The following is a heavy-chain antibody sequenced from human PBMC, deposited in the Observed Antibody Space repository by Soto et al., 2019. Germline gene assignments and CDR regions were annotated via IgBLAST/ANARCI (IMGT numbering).Heavy chain of an antibody. CDR1: GGSISGSNW. J-gene: IGHJ5*02. CDR3: ARIRSVLNLFDP. Sequence: SETLALTCAVSGGSISGSNWWSWVRQPPGKGLDGIGEIYHSESTNYNPSLKRRVTISVDKSKNQVSLELSFVAAAATAVYYGARIRSVLNLFDPWGQGTPVIGFS. V-gene: IGHV4-4*02. D-gene: IGHD6-25*01. CDR2: IYHSEST.